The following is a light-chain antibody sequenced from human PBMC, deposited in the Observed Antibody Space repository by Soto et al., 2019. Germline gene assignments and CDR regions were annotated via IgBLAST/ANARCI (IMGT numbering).Light chain of an antibody. CDR2: EVS. CDR1: SSDVGGYNY. J-gene: IGLJ1*01. Sequence: QSALTHPASVSGSPGQSITISCTGTSSDVGGYNYVSWYQQHPGKAPKLMIYEVSNRPSGVSNRFYGSKSGNTASLTISGLQAEDEADYYCSSYTSSSTLFGTGTKVTVL. CDR3: SSYTSSSTL. V-gene: IGLV2-14*01.